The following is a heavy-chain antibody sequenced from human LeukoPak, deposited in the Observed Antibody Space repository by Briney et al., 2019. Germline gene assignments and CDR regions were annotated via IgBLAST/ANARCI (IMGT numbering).Heavy chain of an antibody. Sequence: GASVKVSCKASGYTFTSYYMHWVRQAPGQGLEWMGWISAYNGNTNYAQKLQGRVTMTTDTSTSTAYMELRSLRSDDTAVYYCAKTPDCSGGSCYFDYWGQGTLVTVSS. CDR3: AKTPDCSGGSCYFDY. D-gene: IGHD2-15*01. CDR2: ISAYNGNT. CDR1: GYTFTSYY. V-gene: IGHV1-18*04. J-gene: IGHJ4*02.